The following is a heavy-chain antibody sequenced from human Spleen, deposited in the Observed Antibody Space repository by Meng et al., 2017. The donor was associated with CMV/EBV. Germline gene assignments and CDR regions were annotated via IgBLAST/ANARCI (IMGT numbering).Heavy chain of an antibody. Sequence: SCAASGFILANYTVFWVRHSASEGLGWVSAIPSDGRTFSPSTVKEQFTISRENAKHSLHLQMSGLHAEDTATYYCARGLGGGWSGFDPWGQGTLVTVSS. V-gene: IGHV3-13*02. CDR2: IPSDGRT. CDR3: ARGLGGGWSGFDP. J-gene: IGHJ5*02. D-gene: IGHD6-19*01. CDR1: GFILANYT.